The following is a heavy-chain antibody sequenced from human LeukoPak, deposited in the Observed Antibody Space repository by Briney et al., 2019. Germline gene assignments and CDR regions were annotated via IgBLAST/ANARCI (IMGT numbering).Heavy chain of an antibody. CDR2: ISGSGGST. CDR3: AKVLNYYASGYFDY. CDR1: GFTFSNYA. J-gene: IGHJ4*02. V-gene: IGHV3-23*01. Sequence: PGGSLRLSCAASGFTFSNYAMSWVRQAPGKGLEWVSAISGSGGSTHYADSVKGRFTISGDNSKNTLYLQMNSLRAEDTAVYYCAKVLNYYASGYFDYWGQGTLVTVSS. D-gene: IGHD3-10*01.